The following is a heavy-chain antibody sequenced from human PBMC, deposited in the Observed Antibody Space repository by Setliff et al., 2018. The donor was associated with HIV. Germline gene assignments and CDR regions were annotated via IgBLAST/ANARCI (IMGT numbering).Heavy chain of an antibody. CDR1: GDSISSGAFY. CDR2: IYYLGNT. J-gene: IGHJ6*03. Sequence: PSETLSLTCTVSGDSISSGAFYWNWIRQYPGKGLEWIGYIYYLGNTYYNPSFKNRLVMSVDVSQNRFSLKLNSLTAADTAVYYCARAKCRGVYFYYMDVWGKGATVTVSS. CDR3: ARAKCRGVYFYYMDV. D-gene: IGHD3-10*01. V-gene: IGHV4-31*03.